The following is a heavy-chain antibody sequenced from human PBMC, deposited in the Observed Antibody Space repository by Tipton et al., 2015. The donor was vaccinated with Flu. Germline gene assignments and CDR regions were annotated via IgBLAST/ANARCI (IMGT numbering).Heavy chain of an antibody. CDR3: ARYCRGGNCYNY. CDR2: IYSSGST. Sequence: TLSLTCTVSGGSISSDTYYWGWIRQPAGKGLEWIGRIYSSGSTNYNPSLKSRVTMSVETSKNQFSLKLTSATAADTAVYYCARYCRGGNCYNYWGQGTLVAVSS. V-gene: IGHV4-61*02. CDR1: GGSISSDTYY. D-gene: IGHD2-15*01. J-gene: IGHJ4*02.